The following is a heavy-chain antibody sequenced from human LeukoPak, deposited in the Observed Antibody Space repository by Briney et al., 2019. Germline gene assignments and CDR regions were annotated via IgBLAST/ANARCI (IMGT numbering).Heavy chain of an antibody. CDR1: GFTFSMYA. V-gene: IGHV3-23*01. CDR3: ALEFGDYRGRGGYFDH. D-gene: IGHD4-17*01. J-gene: IGHJ4*02. Sequence: QPGGSLRLSCAASGFTFSMYAMNWVRQAPGKGLEWVSIVSSSGGSTYYADSVKGRFTISRDNSKNTLYLQMNSLRAEDTAVYYCALEFGDYRGRGGYFDHWGQGTLVTVSS. CDR2: VSSSGGST.